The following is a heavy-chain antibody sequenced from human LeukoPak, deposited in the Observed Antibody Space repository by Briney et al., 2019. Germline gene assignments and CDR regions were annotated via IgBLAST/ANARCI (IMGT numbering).Heavy chain of an antibody. J-gene: IGHJ4*02. Sequence: GASVKVSCKASGYTFTGYYMHWVRQAPGQGLEWMGRINPNSGGINYAQKFQGRVTMTRDTSISTAYMELSRLRSDDTGVYYCASNEGIAAPFDYWGQGTLVTVSS. CDR3: ASNEGIAAPFDY. CDR2: INPNSGGI. D-gene: IGHD6-13*01. CDR1: GYTFTGYY. V-gene: IGHV1-2*05.